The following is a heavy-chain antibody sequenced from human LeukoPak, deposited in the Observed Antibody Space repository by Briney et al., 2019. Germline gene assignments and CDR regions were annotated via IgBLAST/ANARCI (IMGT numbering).Heavy chain of an antibody. Sequence: GSLRLSCAASGFTFSSYSMNWVRQAPGKGLEWVSSISSSSYIYYADSVKGRFTISRDNAKNSLYLQMNSLRAEDTAVYYCARMVTGRTSRRPIDYWGQGTLVTVSS. J-gene: IGHJ4*02. V-gene: IGHV3-21*01. CDR3: ARMVTGRTSRRPIDY. CDR1: GFTFSSYS. CDR2: ISSSSYI. D-gene: IGHD1-20*01.